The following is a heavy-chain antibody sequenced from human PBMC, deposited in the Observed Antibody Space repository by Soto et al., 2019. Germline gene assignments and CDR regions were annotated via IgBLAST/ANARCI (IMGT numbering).Heavy chain of an antibody. CDR3: ARDSSITPRHLDY. D-gene: IGHD6-6*01. CDR2: ISSTGSYA. V-gene: IGHV3-11*06. Sequence: GGSLRLSCAASGFTFRDYYMSWIRQAPGKGLEWVSYISSTGSYAKYADSVKGRFTISRDNAKNSPYLQMNSLRAEDTAVYYCARDSSITPRHLDYWGQGTPVTVSS. J-gene: IGHJ4*02. CDR1: GFTFRDYY.